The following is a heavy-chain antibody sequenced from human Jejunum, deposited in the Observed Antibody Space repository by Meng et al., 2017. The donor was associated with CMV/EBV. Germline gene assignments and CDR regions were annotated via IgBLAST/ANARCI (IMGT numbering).Heavy chain of an antibody. D-gene: IGHD3-3*01. CDR3: AKDIRGSGLFDHYYGLDV. V-gene: IGHV1-69*01. CDR2: ITPMFATA. Sequence: RSFVTSWVRQAPGQGPEWMGGITPMFATAKYSQKFQGRVTITADESTSTAYREVSSRRPEETAVYYCAKDIRGSGLFDHYYGLDVWGQGTKVTVSS. J-gene: IGHJ6*02. CDR1: RSFV.